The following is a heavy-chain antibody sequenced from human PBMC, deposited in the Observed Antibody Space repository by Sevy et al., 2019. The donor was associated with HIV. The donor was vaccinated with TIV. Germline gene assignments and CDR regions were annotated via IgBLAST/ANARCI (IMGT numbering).Heavy chain of an antibody. J-gene: IGHJ4*02. CDR2: IYYNGHI. D-gene: IGHD1-1*01. V-gene: IGHV4-59*08. Sequence: SESLSLTCTVSGGSITSLYWNWIRQPPGKGLEWIANIYYNGHINYNPSLKSRVTLSLDTSKNQFSLRLSSVTAADTAMYYCTGENAWGRGYSWGQGTMVTVSS. CDR1: GGSITSLY. CDR3: TGENAWGRGYS.